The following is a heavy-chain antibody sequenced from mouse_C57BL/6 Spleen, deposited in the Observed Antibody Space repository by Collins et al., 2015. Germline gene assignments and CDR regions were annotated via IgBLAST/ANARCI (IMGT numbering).Heavy chain of an antibody. V-gene: IGHV1-55*01. Sequence: QVQLQQPGAELVKPGASVKMSCKASGYTFTSYWITWVKQRPGQGLEWIGDIYPGSGSINYNEKFKSKATLTVDTSSSTAYMQLSSLTSEDSAVYYCAREDYASTYFDVWGTGTSVTVSS. CDR3: AREDYASTYFDV. CDR1: GYTFTSYW. CDR2: IYPGSGSI. J-gene: IGHJ1*03. D-gene: IGHD1-1*01.